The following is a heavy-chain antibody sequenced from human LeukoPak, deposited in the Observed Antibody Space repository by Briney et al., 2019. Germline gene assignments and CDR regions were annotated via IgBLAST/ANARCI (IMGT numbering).Heavy chain of an antibody. Sequence: ASVKVSCKVSGDTLIVLSMHWVRQAHGKGLEWMTWMHPNSGDTNYAQKLQGRVTMTEDTSTDTAYMELSSLRSEDTAVYYCARVTGYMIEDYFDYWGQGILVTVSS. CDR3: ARVTGYMIEDYFDY. D-gene: IGHD3-9*01. V-gene: IGHV1-24*01. J-gene: IGHJ4*02. CDR1: GDTLIVLS. CDR2: MHPNSGDT.